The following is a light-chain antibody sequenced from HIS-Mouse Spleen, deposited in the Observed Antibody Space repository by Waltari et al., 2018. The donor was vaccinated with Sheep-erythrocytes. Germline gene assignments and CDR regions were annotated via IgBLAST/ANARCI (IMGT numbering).Light chain of an antibody. Sequence: QSALTQPASVSGSPGQSITISCTGTSSDVGGYNYVSWYQQHPGKAPKPMIYEVSNRPLGVSNRFSGSKSGNTASLTISGLQAEDEADYYCSSYTSSSTLVFGGGTKLTVL. CDR2: EVS. CDR1: SSDVGGYNY. CDR3: SSYTSSSTLV. J-gene: IGLJ3*02. V-gene: IGLV2-14*01.